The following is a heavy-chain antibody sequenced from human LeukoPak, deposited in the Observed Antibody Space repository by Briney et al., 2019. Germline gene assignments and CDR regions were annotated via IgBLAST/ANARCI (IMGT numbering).Heavy chain of an antibody. V-gene: IGHV1-18*01. CDR1: GYTFTSYG. CDR3: ARDQAQLPPVPVDY. D-gene: IGHD2-2*01. J-gene: IGHJ4*02. CDR2: ISAYNGNT. Sequence: GASVKVSCKASGYTFTSYGISWVRQAPGQGLEWVGWISAYNGNTNYAQKLRGRVTMTTDTSTSTAYMELRSLRSDDTAVYYCARDQAQLPPVPVDYWGQGTLVTVSS.